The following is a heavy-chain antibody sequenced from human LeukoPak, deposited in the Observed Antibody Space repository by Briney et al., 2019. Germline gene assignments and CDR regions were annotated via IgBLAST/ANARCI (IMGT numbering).Heavy chain of an antibody. CDR1: GGTFSSYA. D-gene: IGHD3-22*01. CDR2: IIPILGIA. CDR3: ARAGRDYHDSSDY. J-gene: IGHJ4*02. V-gene: IGHV1-69*04. Sequence: SVKVSCKASGGTFSSYAISWVRQAPGQGLEWMGRIIPILGIANYAQKFQGRVTITADKSTSTAYMELSSLRSEDTAVYYCARAGRDYHDSSDYWGQGTLVTVSS.